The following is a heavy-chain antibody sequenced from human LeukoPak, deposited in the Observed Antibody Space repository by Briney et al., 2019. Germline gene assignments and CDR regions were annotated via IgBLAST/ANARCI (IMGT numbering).Heavy chain of an antibody. V-gene: IGHV3-23*01. Sequence: GGSLRLSCAASGFTFSSYAMSWVRQAPGKGLEWVSAISGSGGSTYYADSVKGRFTISRDNSKNTLYLQMNSPRAEDTAVYYCAKDSRRWLQSKYFDYWGQGTLVTVSS. J-gene: IGHJ4*02. CDR2: ISGSGGST. D-gene: IGHD5-24*01. CDR3: AKDSRRWLQSKYFDY. CDR1: GFTFSSYA.